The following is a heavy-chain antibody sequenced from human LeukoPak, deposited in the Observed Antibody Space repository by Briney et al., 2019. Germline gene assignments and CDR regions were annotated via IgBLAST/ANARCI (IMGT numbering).Heavy chain of an antibody. CDR2: IIPGGGV. V-gene: IGHV4-34*12. CDR3: ARIRCGHTDVVCYNY. Sequence: SETLSLTCAVHGVSFSAYSWSWIRQSPGRGLNWIGEIIPGGGVIYNPSLKSRATISGDTSENQFSLSLTSVTAADTAVYYCARIRCGHTDVVCYNYWGLGTLVTVSS. J-gene: IGHJ4*02. D-gene: IGHD2-21*01. CDR1: GVSFSAYS.